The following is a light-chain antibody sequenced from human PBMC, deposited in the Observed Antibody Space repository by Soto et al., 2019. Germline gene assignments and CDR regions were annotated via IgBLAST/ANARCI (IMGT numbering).Light chain of an antibody. Sequence: DIQMTQSPSSLSASVGDRVTITCRVSQGIGTWLALYQRKPGKTPNLLIYDASSLHSGVPSRFSGYGSGTDFTLTISSLQPEDFAATYYCQQTHAFPLTFGGGTKVDIK. J-gene: IGKJ4*01. V-gene: IGKV1-12*01. CDR1: QGIGTW. CDR2: DAS. CDR3: QQTHAFPLT.